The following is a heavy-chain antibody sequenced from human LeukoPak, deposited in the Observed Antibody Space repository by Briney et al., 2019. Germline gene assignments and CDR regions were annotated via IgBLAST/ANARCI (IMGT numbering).Heavy chain of an antibody. CDR2: ISYDGSNK. J-gene: IGHJ6*03. V-gene: IGHV3-30*04. CDR3: ARDARWGQYYYYYYMDV. CDR1: GFTFSSYA. Sequence: GGSLRLSCAASGFTFSSYAMHWVRQAPGKGLEWVAVISYDGSNKYYADSVKGRFTISRDNSKNTLYLQMNSLRAEDTAVYYCARDARWGQYYYYYYMDVWGKGTTVTVSS. D-gene: IGHD7-27*01.